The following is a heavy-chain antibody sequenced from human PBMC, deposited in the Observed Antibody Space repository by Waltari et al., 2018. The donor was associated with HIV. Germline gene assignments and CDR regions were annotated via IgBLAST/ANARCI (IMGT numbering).Heavy chain of an antibody. Sequence: QLQLQESGPGLVKPSETLSLTCTVSGGSISSSSYYWGWIRQHPGKGLEWIGSIYYSGSTYYNPSLKSRVTISVDTSKNQFSLKLSSVTAADTAVYYCARLGDSSGWYDGSDYWGQGTLVTVSS. V-gene: IGHV4-39*01. CDR3: ARLGDSSGWYDGSDY. CDR1: GGSISSSSYY. D-gene: IGHD6-19*01. CDR2: IYYSGST. J-gene: IGHJ4*02.